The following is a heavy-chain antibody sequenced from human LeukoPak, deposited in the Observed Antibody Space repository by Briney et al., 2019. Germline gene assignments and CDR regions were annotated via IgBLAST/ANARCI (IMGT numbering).Heavy chain of an antibody. V-gene: IGHV4-34*01. CDR3: ARGWYSSSWYLDY. CDR1: GGSFSGYY. CDR2: INHSGSA. Sequence: SETLSLTCAVYGGSFSGYYWSWIRQPPGKGLEWIGEINHSGSANSNPSLKSRVTISVDTAKNRLSLKLSSVTAADTAVYYCARGWYSSSWYLDYWGQGTLVTVS. J-gene: IGHJ4*02. D-gene: IGHD6-13*01.